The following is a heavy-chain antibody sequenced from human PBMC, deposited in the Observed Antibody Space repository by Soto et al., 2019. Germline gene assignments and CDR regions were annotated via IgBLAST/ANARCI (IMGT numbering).Heavy chain of an antibody. V-gene: IGHV1-18*01. Sequence: QVQLVQSGAEVKKPGASVKVSCKASGYTFTSYGISWVRQAPGQGLEWMGWISAYNGNTNYAQKLQGRVTMTTDTATRTAYMELRSLRSDDTAVYYCARRNYSSGWYGNWFDPWGQGTLVTVSS. D-gene: IGHD6-19*01. J-gene: IGHJ5*02. CDR1: GYTFTSYG. CDR3: ARRNYSSGWYGNWFDP. CDR2: ISAYNGNT.